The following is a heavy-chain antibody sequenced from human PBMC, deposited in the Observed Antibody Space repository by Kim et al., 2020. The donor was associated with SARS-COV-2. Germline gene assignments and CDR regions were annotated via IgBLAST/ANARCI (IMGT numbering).Heavy chain of an antibody. CDR1: GFTFSDYY. V-gene: IGHV3-11*01. D-gene: IGHD5-18*01. J-gene: IGHJ4*02. CDR3: ARDRPDTAMVM. Sequence: GGTLRLSCAASGFTFSDYYMSWIRQAPGKGLEWVSYISSSGSTIYYADFVKGRFTISRDNAKNSLYLQMNSLRAEDTAVYYCARDRPDTAMVMWGQGTLVTVSS. CDR2: ISSSGSTI.